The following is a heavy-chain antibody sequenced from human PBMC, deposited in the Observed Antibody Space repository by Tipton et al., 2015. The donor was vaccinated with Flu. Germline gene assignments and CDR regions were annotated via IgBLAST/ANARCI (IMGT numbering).Heavy chain of an antibody. CDR3: TKGHQGGLSQIDY. J-gene: IGHJ4*02. CDR2: IKRISDGGTT. D-gene: IGHD1-26*01. Sequence: VQLVQSGGGLVKPGGSLRLSCVLSGFPFTDAWMTWVRQAPGKGLEWLGRIKRISDGGTTEYAAPVKGRFSISKEYSTNTLFLQLNSLRIEDTAVYYCTKGHQGGLSQIDYWGQGSLSPSPQ. CDR1: GFPFTDAW. V-gene: IGHV3-15*01.